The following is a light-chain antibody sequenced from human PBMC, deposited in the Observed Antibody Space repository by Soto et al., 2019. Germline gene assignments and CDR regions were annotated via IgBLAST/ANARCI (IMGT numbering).Light chain of an antibody. CDR2: DVT. CDR3: SSYTSSTSFY. CDR1: SSDVGGYNY. V-gene: IGLV2-14*01. Sequence: QSVLTQPASVSGSPGQSITISCTGASSDVGGYNYVSWYQQHPGKAPKLMIYDVTNRPSGVSNRFSGSKSGNTASLTISGLQAEDEADYYCSSYTSSTSFYFGTGTKVTAL. J-gene: IGLJ1*01.